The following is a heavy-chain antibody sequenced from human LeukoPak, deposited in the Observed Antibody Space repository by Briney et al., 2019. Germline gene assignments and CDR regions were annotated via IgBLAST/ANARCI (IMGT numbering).Heavy chain of an antibody. D-gene: IGHD5-24*01. J-gene: IGHJ2*01. Sequence: SETLSLTCAVYGGSFSGYYWSWIRQAPGKGLEWIGKINHSGSTNYNPSLKSRVTISVDTSKNQFSLKLSSVTAADTAVHYCARTDGYNHWWYFDLWGRGTLVTVSS. CDR1: GGSFSGYY. V-gene: IGHV4-34*01. CDR2: INHSGST. CDR3: ARTDGYNHWWYFDL.